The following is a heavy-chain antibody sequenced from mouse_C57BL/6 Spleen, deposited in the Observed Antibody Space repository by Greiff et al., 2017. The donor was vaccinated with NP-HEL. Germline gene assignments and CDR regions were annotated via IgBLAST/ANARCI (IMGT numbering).Heavy chain of an antibody. Sequence: LEESGAELVKPGASVKISCKASGYAFSSYWMNWVKQRPGKGLEWIGQIYPGDGDTNYNGKFKGKATLTADKSSSTAYMQLSSLTSEDSAVYFCARSGNGSYYFDYWGQGTTLTVSS. CDR2: IYPGDGDT. J-gene: IGHJ2*01. V-gene: IGHV1-80*01. CDR1: GYAFSSYW. CDR3: ARSGNGSYYFDY. D-gene: IGHD1-1*01.